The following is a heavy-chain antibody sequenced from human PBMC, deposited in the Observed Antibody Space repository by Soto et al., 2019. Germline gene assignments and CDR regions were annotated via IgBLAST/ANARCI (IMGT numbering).Heavy chain of an antibody. CDR1: GFTFSSYA. D-gene: IGHD6-13*01. Sequence: GGSLILSCAASGFTFSSYAMSWVRQAPGKGLEWVSAISSSGGSTYYADSVKGRFTISRDNSKNTLYLQMNSLRAEDTAVYYCAKAKDSSSWYPVYFQHWGQGT. CDR2: ISSSGGST. J-gene: IGHJ1*01. CDR3: AKAKDSSSWYPVYFQH. V-gene: IGHV3-23*01.